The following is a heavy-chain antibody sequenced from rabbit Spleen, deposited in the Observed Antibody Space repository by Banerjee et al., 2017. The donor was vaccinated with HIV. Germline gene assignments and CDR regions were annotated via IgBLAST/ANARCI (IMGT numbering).Heavy chain of an antibody. CDR1: GVSFSGNSY. Sequence: QSLEESGGDLVKPGASLTLTCIASGVSFSGNSYMCWVRQAPGKGLEWIACIDTGSSGFTYFANWAKGRFTISKTSSTTVTLQMTSLTAADTATYFCARDLVVAIGWNFNLWGPGTLVTVS. CDR3: ARDLVVAIGWNFNL. D-gene: IGHD3-3*01. J-gene: IGHJ4*01. V-gene: IGHV1S40*01. CDR2: IDTGSSGFT.